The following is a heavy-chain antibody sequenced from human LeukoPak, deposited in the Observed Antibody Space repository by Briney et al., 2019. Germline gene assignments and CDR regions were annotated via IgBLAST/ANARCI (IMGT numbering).Heavy chain of an antibody. J-gene: IGHJ6*02. D-gene: IGHD1-7*01. CDR1: GFTFYSYA. Sequence: GGSLRLSCAASGFTFYSYAMSWVRQAPGKGLEWVSGISGDAAKTYYADSEKGRFTISRDNSKNTVFLQMNSLRADDTALYYCARKVSTGTHYYFYGMDVWGQGTTVTVSS. CDR2: ISGDAAKT. V-gene: IGHV3-23*01. CDR3: ARKVSTGTHYYFYGMDV.